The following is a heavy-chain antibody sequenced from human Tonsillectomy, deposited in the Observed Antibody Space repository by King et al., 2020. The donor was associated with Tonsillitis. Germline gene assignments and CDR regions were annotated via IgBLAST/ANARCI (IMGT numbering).Heavy chain of an antibody. CDR3: ARDLDSSGFYS. Sequence: VQLVESGGGLVQPGGSLRLSCAASGFTFSSYEMNWVRQAPGKGLEWVSYISSSGSTIYYADSVKGRFTISRENAKNSLYLQMNSLRAEDTAVYYCARDLDSSGFYSWGQGTLVTVSS. V-gene: IGHV3-48*03. D-gene: IGHD6-19*01. CDR2: ISSSGSTI. CDR1: GFTFSSYE. J-gene: IGHJ5*01.